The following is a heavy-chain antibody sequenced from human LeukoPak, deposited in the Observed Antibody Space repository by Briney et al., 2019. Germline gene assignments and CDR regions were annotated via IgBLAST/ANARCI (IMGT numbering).Heavy chain of an antibody. CDR2: INHSGST. V-gene: IGHV4-34*01. CDR1: GGSFSGYY. Sequence: PSETLSLTCAVYGGSFSGYYWSWIRQPPGKGLEWIGEINHSGSTNYNPSLKSRVTISVDTSKNQFSLKLSSVTAADTAVYYCARGGIVTMIVVALFDYWGQGTLVTVSS. J-gene: IGHJ4*02. D-gene: IGHD3-22*01. CDR3: ARGGIVTMIVVALFDY.